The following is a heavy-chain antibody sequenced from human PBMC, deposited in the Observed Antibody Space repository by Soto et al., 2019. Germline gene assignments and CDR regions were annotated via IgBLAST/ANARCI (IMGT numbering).Heavy chain of an antibody. D-gene: IGHD3-9*01. CDR1: GGSISRGGYS. Sequence: PSETRCLTCAGSGGSISRGGYSLSWIRHPPGKGLEGIGYIYHSGSTYYNPSLKSRVTISVDRSKNQFSLKLSSVTAADTAVYYCARQSYYDIFTGYYGYFDYWAQGTLVTVSS. CDR3: ARQSYYDIFTGYYGYFDY. J-gene: IGHJ4*02. V-gene: IGHV4-30-2*01. CDR2: IYHSGST.